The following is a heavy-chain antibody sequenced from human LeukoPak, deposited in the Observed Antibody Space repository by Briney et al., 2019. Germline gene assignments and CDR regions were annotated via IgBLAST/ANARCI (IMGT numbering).Heavy chain of an antibody. Sequence: PSETLSLTCTVSGASISSYYWSWIRQPAGKGLEWMGRIYTSGSTNYNPSLKSRVTMSVDTSKNRFSLRLSSATAADTAVYYCARALAASTFDYWGQGTLVTVSS. CDR1: GASISSYY. CDR3: ARALAASTFDY. D-gene: IGHD3-16*01. J-gene: IGHJ4*02. V-gene: IGHV4-4*07. CDR2: IYTSGST.